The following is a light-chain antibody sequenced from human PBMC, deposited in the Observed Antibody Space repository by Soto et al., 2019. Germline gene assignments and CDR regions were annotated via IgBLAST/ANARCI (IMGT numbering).Light chain of an antibody. CDR2: DAS. Sequence: DIQMTQSPSTLSASVGDRVTITCRASQSISSWLAWYQQKPGKAPKLLIYDASSLESGDPSRFSGSGSGTEFTLTISSLQPDHFATYYCQQYNSYSWTFGQVTKGDIK. V-gene: IGKV1-5*01. CDR1: QSISSW. CDR3: QQYNSYSWT. J-gene: IGKJ1*01.